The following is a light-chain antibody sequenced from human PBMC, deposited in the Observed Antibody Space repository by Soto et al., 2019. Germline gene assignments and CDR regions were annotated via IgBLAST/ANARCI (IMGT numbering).Light chain of an antibody. J-gene: IGKJ2*01. Sequence: DIQMTQSPSSLSASVGDRVTITCQASQDIDNYLNWYRQKPGKAPELLIYDASNLETGVQSRFSGGGSGTDFTFTINSLQPEDTATYYCQQYDNLPYTFGQGTRLEIK. CDR1: QDIDNY. CDR2: DAS. CDR3: QQYDNLPYT. V-gene: IGKV1-33*01.